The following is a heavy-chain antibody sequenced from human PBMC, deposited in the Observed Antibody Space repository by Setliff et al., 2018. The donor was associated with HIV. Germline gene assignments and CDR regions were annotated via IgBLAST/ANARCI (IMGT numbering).Heavy chain of an antibody. CDR1: GFTFGDYA. D-gene: IGHD3-3*01. J-gene: IGHJ4*02. CDR2: IYSGGST. CDR3: ARVFQSYFFDF. V-gene: IGHV3-NL1*01. Sequence: GGSLRLSCAASGFTFGDYAIHWVRQAPGKGLEWVSVIYSGGSTYYADSVKGRFTISRDKSKNTLYLQMNSLRTEDTAVYYCARVFQSYFFDFWGQGTLVTVSS.